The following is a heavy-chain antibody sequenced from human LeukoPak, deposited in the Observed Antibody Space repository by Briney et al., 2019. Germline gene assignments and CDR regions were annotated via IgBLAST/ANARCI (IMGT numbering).Heavy chain of an antibody. Sequence: GRSLRLSCAASGFTFDDYAMHWVRQAPGKGLEWVSGISWNSGSIGYADSVKGRFTISRDNAKNSLYLQMNSLRAEDTALYYCAKEVGKPYYDFWSGYYRDDYWGQGTLVTVSS. J-gene: IGHJ4*02. V-gene: IGHV3-9*01. CDR2: ISWNSGSI. CDR1: GFTFDDYA. D-gene: IGHD3-3*01. CDR3: AKEVGKPYYDFWSGYYRDDY.